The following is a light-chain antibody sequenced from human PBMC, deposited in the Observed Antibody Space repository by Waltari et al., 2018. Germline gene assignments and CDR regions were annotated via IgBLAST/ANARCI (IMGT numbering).Light chain of an antibody. J-gene: IGKJ1*01. V-gene: IGKV3-20*01. Sequence: EIVLTQSPGTLSLSPGDRAILSCRASQSVSKYLAWYQQKPGQAPRPLIFGASSRATGIPDRFSGSGSGTDLSLAISRVEPEDFAVYYWQQYVSLPATFGQGTKVEIE. CDR3: QQYVSLPAT. CDR2: GAS. CDR1: QSVSKY.